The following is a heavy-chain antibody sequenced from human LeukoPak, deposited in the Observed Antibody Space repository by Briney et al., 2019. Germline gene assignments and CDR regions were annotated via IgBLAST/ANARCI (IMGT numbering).Heavy chain of an antibody. CDR3: ARDVTKGYYSYGMDV. CDR2: IYYSGST. J-gene: IGHJ6*02. Sequence: SPTLSPTFTVSAGSVTSGSYYWSWIRHPPGKGLEWVGYIYYSGSTNYNPSLKSRVTISVDTSNNQFSLKLSSVTAADTAVYYCARDVTKGYYSYGMDVWGQGTTVTVSS. D-gene: IGHD4-11*01. CDR1: AGSVTSGSYY. V-gene: IGHV4-61*01.